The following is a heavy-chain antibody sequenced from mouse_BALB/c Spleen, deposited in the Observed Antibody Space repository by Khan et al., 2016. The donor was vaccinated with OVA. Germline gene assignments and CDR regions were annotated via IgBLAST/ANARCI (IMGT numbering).Heavy chain of an antibody. CDR2: ISGDSNTI. Sequence: VESGGDLVQPGGSRKLSCAASGFTFSSYGMHWVRQAPEKGLEWVAYISGDSNTIYYADTVKGRFTISRDNPRNTLFLQMTSLMSEDTAMYYCATSYFYGYYFDYWGPGTTLTVSS. CDR3: ATSYFYGYYFDY. CDR1: GFTFSSYG. J-gene: IGHJ2*01. V-gene: IGHV5-17*02. D-gene: IGHD1-1*01.